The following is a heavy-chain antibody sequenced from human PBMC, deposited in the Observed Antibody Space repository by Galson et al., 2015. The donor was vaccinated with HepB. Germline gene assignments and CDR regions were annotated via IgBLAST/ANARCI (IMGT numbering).Heavy chain of an antibody. CDR2: ISAYNGNT. CDR3: ARDNPAPSYYYDSSGYPKWFDP. V-gene: IGHV1-18*01. J-gene: IGHJ5*02. D-gene: IGHD3-22*01. CDR1: GYTFTSYG. Sequence: SVKVSCKASGYTFTSYGISWVRQAPGQGLEWMGWISAYNGNTNYAQKLQGRVTMTTDTSTSTAYMELRSLRSDDTAVYYCARDNPAPSYYYDSSGYPKWFDPWGQGTLVTVSS.